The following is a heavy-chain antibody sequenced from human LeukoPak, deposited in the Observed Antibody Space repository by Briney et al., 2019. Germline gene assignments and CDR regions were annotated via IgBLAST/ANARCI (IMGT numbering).Heavy chain of an antibody. Sequence: GGSLRLSCAAPRFTFNNAWMNWVRQAPGKGLQWVGLIRRKADGGTTDYAAPVKGRFTISRDDSKNTWYLQMNSLKTEDTAVYYCTTDPRIGRYFGNWGQGTLVAVSS. CDR1: RFTFNNAW. D-gene: IGHD1-26*01. CDR3: TTDPRIGRYFGN. V-gene: IGHV3-15*01. CDR2: IRRKADGGTT. J-gene: IGHJ4*02.